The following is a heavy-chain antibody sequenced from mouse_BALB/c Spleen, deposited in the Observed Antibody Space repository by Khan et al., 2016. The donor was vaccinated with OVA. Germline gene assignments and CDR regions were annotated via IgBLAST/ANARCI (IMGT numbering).Heavy chain of an antibody. CDR1: GYTFTTYW. CDR2: ITPTSGYT. Sequence: QVQLQQSGAELAKPGASVKMSCKASGYTFTTYWMHWVKQRPGQGLEWIGYITPTSGYTDYNEKFKDRATLSSDNSSSTAYMQLSSLTSEDSAVYYCTRDRIDYWGQGTTLTVSS. CDR3: TRDRIDY. V-gene: IGHV1-7*01. J-gene: IGHJ2*01.